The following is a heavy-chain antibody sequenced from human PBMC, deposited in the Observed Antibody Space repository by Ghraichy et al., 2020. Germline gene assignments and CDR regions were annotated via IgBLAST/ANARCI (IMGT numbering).Heavy chain of an antibody. J-gene: IGHJ5*01. CDR2: IYWNDDK. D-gene: IGHD3-10*01. V-gene: IGHV2-5*01. CDR3: AHSMVRGSPEGNWFES. Sequence: SLTTSGVGVAWIRQPPGKALEWLAVIYWNDDKRYSPSLRSRLTITKDTSKNQVLFTMTNMDPLDTATYFCAHSMVRGSPEGNWFESWGQGTLVTVSS. CDR1: SLTTSGVG.